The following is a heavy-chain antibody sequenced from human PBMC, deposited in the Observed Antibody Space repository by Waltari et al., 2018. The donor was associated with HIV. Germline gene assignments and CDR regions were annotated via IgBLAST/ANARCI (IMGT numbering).Heavy chain of an antibody. V-gene: IGHV3-30*18. D-gene: IGHD1-26*01. Sequence: QVQLVESGGGVVQHGKSLRLSCAASGFTFSNFGIHWVRQAPGKGLDWVAVISFDGRNEYYADSVKGRFTISRDNSKNTVYLQMNSLRADDTAVYYCAKEGWELLQFGYYFDYWGQGTLVTVSS. CDR2: ISFDGRNE. J-gene: IGHJ4*02. CDR3: AKEGWELLQFGYYFDY. CDR1: GFTFSNFG.